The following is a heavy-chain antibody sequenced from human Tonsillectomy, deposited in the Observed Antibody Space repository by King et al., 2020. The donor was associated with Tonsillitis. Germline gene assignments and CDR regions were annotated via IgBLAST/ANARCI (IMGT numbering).Heavy chain of an antibody. Sequence: QLQESGPGLVKPSQTLSLTCTVSGGSIRSGDDYWSWIRQPPGKGLEWIGYISYSGSTYYNPSLKSRFTISVDTSKNKFSLKLSTVTAADTAVYYCARDLRLGAFDPWGQGTLVTVSS. CDR1: GGSIRSGDDY. CDR3: ARDLRLGAFDP. J-gene: IGHJ5*02. CDR2: ISYSGST. V-gene: IGHV4-30-4*01. D-gene: IGHD3-22*01.